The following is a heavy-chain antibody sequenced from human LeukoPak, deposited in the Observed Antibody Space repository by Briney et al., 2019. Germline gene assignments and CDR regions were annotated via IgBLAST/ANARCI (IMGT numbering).Heavy chain of an antibody. Sequence: AETLSLTCTVSGGSISTYYWTWIRQPPGKGLECIGYNSYSGNTNYNPSLKSRVTISVDMSKNQFSLKLSSVTAADTAVYYCARAGSGWSFDYWGQGALVTVSS. V-gene: IGHV4-59*01. D-gene: IGHD6-19*01. CDR2: NSYSGNT. J-gene: IGHJ4*02. CDR3: ARAGSGWSFDY. CDR1: GGSISTYY.